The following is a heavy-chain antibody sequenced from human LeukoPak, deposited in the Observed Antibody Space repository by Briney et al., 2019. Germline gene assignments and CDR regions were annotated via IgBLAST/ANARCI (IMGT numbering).Heavy chain of an antibody. D-gene: IGHD3-16*01. CDR3: ARDLEYLYPGGAFDI. CDR1: GYTFTGYY. J-gene: IGHJ3*02. CDR2: INPNSGGT. Sequence: ASVKVSCKASGYTFTGYYMHWVRQAPVQGLEWMGWINPNSGGTNYAQKFQGRVTMTRDTSISTAYIELSRLRSDDTAVYYCARDLEYLYPGGAFDIWGQGTMVTVSS. V-gene: IGHV1-2*02.